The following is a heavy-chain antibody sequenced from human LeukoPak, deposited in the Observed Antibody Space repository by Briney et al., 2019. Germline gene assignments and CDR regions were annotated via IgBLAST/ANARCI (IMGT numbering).Heavy chain of an antibody. CDR3: ARDRGGYSSPYYFDY. Sequence: GASVKVSCKASGYTFTGYYMHWVRQAPGQGLEWMGRINPNSGGINYAQKFQGRVTMTRDTSISTAYMELSRLRSDDTAVYYCARDRGGYSSPYYFDYWGQGTLVTVSS. V-gene: IGHV1-2*06. D-gene: IGHD5-18*01. CDR1: GYTFTGYY. J-gene: IGHJ4*02. CDR2: INPNSGGI.